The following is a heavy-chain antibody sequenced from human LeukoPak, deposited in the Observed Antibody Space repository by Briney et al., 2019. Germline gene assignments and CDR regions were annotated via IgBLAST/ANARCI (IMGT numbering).Heavy chain of an antibody. CDR2: ISSSGSTI. J-gene: IGHJ4*02. D-gene: IGHD2-21*02. CDR3: ARAAYCGGDCYSSSFDY. CDR1: GFTFGDYA. Sequence: PGGSLRLSCTASGFTFGDYAMSWVRQAPGKGLEWVSYISSSGSTIYYADSVKGRFTISRDNAKNSLYLQMNSLRAEDAAVYYCARAAYCGGDCYSSSFDYWGQGTLVTVSS. V-gene: IGHV3-11*01.